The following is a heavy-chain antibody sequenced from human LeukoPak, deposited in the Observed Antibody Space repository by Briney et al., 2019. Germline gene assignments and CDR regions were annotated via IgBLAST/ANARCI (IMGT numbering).Heavy chain of an antibody. CDR3: AKPAGFDP. CDR2: INSDGSWT. Sequence: GGSLRLSCAASGNYWMHWVRQAPGKGLVWVSHINSDGSWTGYADSVKGRFTISRDNFKNTVYLQMNSLRVGDTAIYYCAKPAGFDPWGQGTLVTVSS. CDR1: GNYW. V-gene: IGHV3-74*01. J-gene: IGHJ5*02.